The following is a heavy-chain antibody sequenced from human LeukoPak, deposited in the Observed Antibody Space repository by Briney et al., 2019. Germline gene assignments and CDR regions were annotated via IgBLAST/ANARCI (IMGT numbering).Heavy chain of an antibody. CDR3: ARWVWFGETIGFDP. CDR2: IFYSGST. CDR1: GVSISTSNYY. J-gene: IGHJ5*02. D-gene: IGHD3-10*01. V-gene: IGHV4-39*07. Sequence: PSETLSLTCTVSGVSISTSNYYWGWIRQPPGKGLEWIGNIFYSGSTYYNPSLKSRVTISVDTSKNQFSLKLSSVTAADTAVYYCARWVWFGETIGFDPWGQGTLVTVSS.